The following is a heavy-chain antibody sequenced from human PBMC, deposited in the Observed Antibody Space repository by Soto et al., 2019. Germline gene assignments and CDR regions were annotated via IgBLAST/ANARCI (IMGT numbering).Heavy chain of an antibody. CDR1: GGSISSSIYY. CDR2: IYYSGST. V-gene: IGHV4-39*01. J-gene: IGHJ1*01. Sequence: PSETLSLTCTVSGGSISSSIYYWGWIRQPPGRGLEWIGSIYYSGSTYYNPSLKSRVTISVDTSKNQFSLKLSSVTAADTAVYYCARSAVEQLVIYWGKGTLVTV. D-gene: IGHD6-6*01. CDR3: ARSAVEQLVIY.